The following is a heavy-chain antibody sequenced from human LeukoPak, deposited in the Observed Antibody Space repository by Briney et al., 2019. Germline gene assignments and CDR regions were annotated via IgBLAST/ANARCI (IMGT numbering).Heavy chain of an antibody. CDR2: ISAYNGNT. CDR3: ARASGGSLDY. CDR1: GGTFTSAG. J-gene: IGHJ4*02. V-gene: IGHV1-18*01. Sequence: ASVKVSCKASGGTFTSAGISWVRHAPGQGLEWMGWISAYNGNTNYAQKLQGRVTMTTDTSTSTAYMGLWRLRSERTPVYYSARASGGSLDYWGQGTLVTVSS. D-gene: IGHD3-10*01.